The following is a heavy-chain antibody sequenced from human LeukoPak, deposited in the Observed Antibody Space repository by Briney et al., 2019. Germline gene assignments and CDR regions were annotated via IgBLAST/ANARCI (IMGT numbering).Heavy chain of an antibody. V-gene: IGHV3-30*14. CDR2: ISYDGSNK. CDR1: GFTFSSYA. Sequence: PGGSLRLSCAASGFTFSSYAMHWVRQAPGKGLEWVAVISYDGSNKYYADSVKGRFTISRDNSKNTLYLQMNSLRAEDTAVYYCARNSGSRAIDYWGQGTLVTVSS. D-gene: IGHD1-26*01. CDR3: ARNSGSRAIDY. J-gene: IGHJ4*02.